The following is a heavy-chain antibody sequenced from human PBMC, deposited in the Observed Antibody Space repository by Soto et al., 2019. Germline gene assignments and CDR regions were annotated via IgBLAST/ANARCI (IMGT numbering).Heavy chain of an antibody. V-gene: IGHV1-69*06. D-gene: IGHD2-21*01. CDR3: AREGRGKKDGYNGLVSLGY. CDR1: GSRFSNYV. CDR2: IIPIFNST. Sequence: SVEVSCKVSGSRFSNYVISWVRQAPGHGLEWLGRIIPIFNSTKYAQSFQGRVTITADKSTSTASLELSSLRSDDTAVYYCAREGRGKKDGYNGLVSLGYWGQGTLVTVSS. J-gene: IGHJ4*02.